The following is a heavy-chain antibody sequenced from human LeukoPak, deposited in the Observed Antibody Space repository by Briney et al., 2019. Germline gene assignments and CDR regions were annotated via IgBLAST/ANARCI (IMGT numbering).Heavy chain of an antibody. CDR1: GGSISSSNW. CDR2: IYHSGST. D-gene: IGHD1-26*01. CDR3: AREPGWELLRRGAFDI. Sequence: SGTLSLTCAVSGGSISSSNWWSWVRQPPGKGLEWIGEIYHSGSTNYNPSLKSRVTISVDKSKNQFSLKLSSVTAADTAVYYCAREPGWELLRRGAFDIWGQGTMVTVSS. J-gene: IGHJ3*02. V-gene: IGHV4-4*02.